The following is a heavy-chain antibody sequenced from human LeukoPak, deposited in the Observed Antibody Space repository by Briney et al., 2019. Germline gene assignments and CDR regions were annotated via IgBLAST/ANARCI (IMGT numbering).Heavy chain of an antibody. V-gene: IGHV1-18*04. CDR3: AREVPTVLLPTAMMGWFDP. CDR1: GYTFSSYG. CDR2: ISAYNGNT. J-gene: IGHJ5*02. D-gene: IGHD2-2*01. Sequence: ASVKVSCKASGYTFSSYGISWVRQAPGQGLEWMGWISAYNGNTNYAQKFQDRVTITADESTTTAYMELSSLRSEDTAVYYCAREVPTVLLPTAMMGWFDPWGQGTLVSVSS.